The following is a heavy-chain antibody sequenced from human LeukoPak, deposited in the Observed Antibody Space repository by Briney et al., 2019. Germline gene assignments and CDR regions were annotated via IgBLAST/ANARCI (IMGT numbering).Heavy chain of an antibody. J-gene: IGHJ4*02. Sequence: GESLEISCKGSGYRFTSYWIGWVRQMPGKGLEWMGIIYPGDSDTRYSPSFQGQVTISADKSISTAYLQCSSLKPSDTAMYYCATRQNPIAVATFDYWGQGTLVTVSS. D-gene: IGHD6-19*01. CDR3: ATRQNPIAVATFDY. V-gene: IGHV5-51*01. CDR1: GYRFTSYW. CDR2: IYPGDSDT.